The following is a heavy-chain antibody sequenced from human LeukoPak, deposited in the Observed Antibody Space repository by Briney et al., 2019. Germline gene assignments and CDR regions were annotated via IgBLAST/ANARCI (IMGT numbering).Heavy chain of an antibody. CDR3: STGRYYYGSEY. CDR2: IYYSGTS. V-gene: IGHV4-59*01. D-gene: IGHD3-10*01. J-gene: IGHJ4*02. CDR1: GVSINDYF. Sequence: SETPSLTCTISGVSINDYFWSWVRQPPGKGLEWVGYIYYSGTSNYNPSLKSRVTISLDTSKNQFSLKLTSVTAADTAVYYCSTGRYYYGSEYWGQGTLVTVSS.